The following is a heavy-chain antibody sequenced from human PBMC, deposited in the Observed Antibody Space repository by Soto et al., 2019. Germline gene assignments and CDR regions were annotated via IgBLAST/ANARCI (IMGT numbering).Heavy chain of an antibody. J-gene: IGHJ4*02. V-gene: IGHV3-11*01. D-gene: IGHD3-9*01. CDR1: GFTFRDFQ. CDR2: ISQSGNVI. Sequence: PGGSLRLSCAASGFTFRDFQMSWIRQAPGKELEWISYISQSGNVIYYADSVKGRFTISRDDAKNSLYLQMNSLRAEDTAMYYCVTKKDVLTGYLDSWGQGTQVTVSS. CDR3: VTKKDVLTGYLDS.